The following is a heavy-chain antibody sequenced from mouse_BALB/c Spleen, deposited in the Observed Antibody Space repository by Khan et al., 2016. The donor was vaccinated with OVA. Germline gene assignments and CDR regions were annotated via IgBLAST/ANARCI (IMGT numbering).Heavy chain of an antibody. CDR2: INPTSGYT. Sequence: VQLQQPGAELAKPGASVKMSCKASGYTFTSFWMHWVKQRPGQGLEWIGYINPTSGYTDYNEKFKDRATLSADKSSSTAYMQLSSLTSEDSAVYFCTRDRSDYWGQGTTLTVSS. CDR1: GYTFTSFW. CDR3: TRDRSDY. V-gene: IGHV1-7*01. J-gene: IGHJ2*01.